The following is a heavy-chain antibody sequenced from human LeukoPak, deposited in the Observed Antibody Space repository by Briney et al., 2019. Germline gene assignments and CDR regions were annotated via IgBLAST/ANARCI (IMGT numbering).Heavy chain of an antibody. D-gene: IGHD3-10*01. CDR3: ARHLTMVRGVIITNYYYYMDV. Sequence: SETLSLTRTVSGGSISSSSYYWGWIRQPPGKGLEWIGSIYYSGSTYYNPSLKSRVTISVDTSKNQFSLKLSSVTAADTAVYYCARHLTMVRGVIITNYYYYMDVWGKGTTVTVSS. CDR1: GGSISSSSYY. V-gene: IGHV4-39*01. J-gene: IGHJ6*03. CDR2: IYYSGST.